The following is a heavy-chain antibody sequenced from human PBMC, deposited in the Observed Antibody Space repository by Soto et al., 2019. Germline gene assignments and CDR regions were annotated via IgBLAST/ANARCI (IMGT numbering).Heavy chain of an antibody. CDR3: AMALRFLAWFPCDY. Sequence: EVQLVESGGGLVQPGRSLRLSCAASGFTFDDYAMHWVRQAPGKGLEWVSGISWNSGSIGYAASVKGRFTISRDNAKNALSLRMTGLRAEDTALYYCAMALRFLAWFPCDYWGQGTLVTVAS. J-gene: IGHJ4*02. D-gene: IGHD3-3*01. CDR2: ISWNSGSI. V-gene: IGHV3-9*01. CDR1: GFTFDDYA.